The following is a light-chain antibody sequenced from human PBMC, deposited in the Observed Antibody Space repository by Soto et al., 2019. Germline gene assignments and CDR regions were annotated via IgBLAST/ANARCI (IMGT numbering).Light chain of an antibody. CDR1: SSDVGTYNY. J-gene: IGLJ2*01. V-gene: IGLV2-11*01. CDR3: FSYAGFYTLV. CDR2: DVT. Sequence: QSALTQPRSVSGSPGQSVTISCTGTSSDVGTYNYVSWYQQHPGRAPKLMICDVTKRPSGVPDRFSGSKSGNTASLTISGLQAEDEADYYCFSYAGFYTLVFGGGTKVTVL.